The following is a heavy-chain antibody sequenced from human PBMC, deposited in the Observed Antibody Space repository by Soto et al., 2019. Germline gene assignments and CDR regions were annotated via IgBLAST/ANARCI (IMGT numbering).Heavy chain of an antibody. CDR2: ISYDGSNK. J-gene: IGHJ4*02. D-gene: IGHD6-13*01. Sequence: GGSLRLSCAAFGFTFSRYGMHWVRQAPGKGLEWVAVISYDGSNKYYADSVKGRLTISRTNSKTTLYLQMNSLRAEAPAVYYGAKASVAAADPPNFDYWGQGTLVTVSS. V-gene: IGHV3-30*18. CDR3: AKASVAAADPPNFDY. CDR1: GFTFSRYG.